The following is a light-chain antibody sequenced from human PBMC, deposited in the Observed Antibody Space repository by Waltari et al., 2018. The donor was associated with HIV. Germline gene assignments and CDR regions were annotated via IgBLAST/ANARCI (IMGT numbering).Light chain of an antibody. V-gene: IGKV1-39*01. Sequence: DIQMTQSPSSLYASVGDRVTITCRASQSISSYLNWYQQKPGKAPKLLIYAASSLQSGVPSRFSGSGSGTDFTLTISSLQPEDFATYYCQQSYNTPPYTFGQGTKLEIK. J-gene: IGKJ2*01. CDR3: QQSYNTPPYT. CDR1: QSISSY. CDR2: AAS.